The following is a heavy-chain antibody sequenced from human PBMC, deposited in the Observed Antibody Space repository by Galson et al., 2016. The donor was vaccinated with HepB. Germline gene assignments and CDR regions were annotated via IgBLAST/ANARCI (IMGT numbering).Heavy chain of an antibody. V-gene: IGHV5-51*01. CDR3: ARAEGRSDLFKKYSYYYGLDV. D-gene: IGHD2-21*01. CDR1: GYTFTTYW. Sequence: QSGAEVKKPGESLKISCKGSGYTFTTYWIGWVRQMPGKGLEWMGIIFPGDSDTRYSPSFQGQVTISAAKSINTAYLQWSSLKASDTALYYCARAEGRSDLFKKYSYYYGLDVWGQGTTVTVSS. J-gene: IGHJ6*02. CDR2: IFPGDSDT.